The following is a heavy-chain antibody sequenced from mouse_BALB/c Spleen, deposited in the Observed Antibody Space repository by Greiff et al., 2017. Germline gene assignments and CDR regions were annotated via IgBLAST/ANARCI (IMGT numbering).Heavy chain of an antibody. V-gene: IGHV3-2*02. CDR3: ARWDGNYPYYAMDY. CDR1: GYSITSDYA. Sequence: VQLQQSGPGLVKPSQSLSLTCTVTGYSITSDYAWNWIRQFPGNKLEWMGYISYSGSTSYNPSLKSRISITRDTSKNQFFLQLNSVTTEDTATYYCARWDGNYPYYAMDYWGQGTSVTVSS. D-gene: IGHD2-1*01. J-gene: IGHJ4*01. CDR2: ISYSGST.